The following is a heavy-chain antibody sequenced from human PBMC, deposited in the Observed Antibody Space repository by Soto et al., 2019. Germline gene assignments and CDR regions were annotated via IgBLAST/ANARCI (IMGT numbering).Heavy chain of an antibody. V-gene: IGHV3-23*01. CDR3: ARDPGGHYCTSTSCLYFVDH. CDR1: GFTFSNHA. CDR2: ISDSGST. J-gene: IGHJ4*02. Sequence: EVQLLESGGALVQPGGSLRLSCAASGFTFSNHAMNWVRQAPGKGLEWVSTISDSGSTYYADSVKGRFTISRDNSKNTLYLQMNSPRAEDTAVYYCARDPGGHYCTSTSCLYFVDHWGQGTLVIVSS. D-gene: IGHD2-2*01.